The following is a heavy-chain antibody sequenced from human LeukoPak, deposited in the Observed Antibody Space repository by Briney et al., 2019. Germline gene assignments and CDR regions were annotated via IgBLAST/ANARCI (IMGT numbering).Heavy chain of an antibody. CDR3: AGGRGSYYHRHYYYYGMDV. D-gene: IGHD3-10*01. CDR2: RNPNSGNT. V-gene: IGHV1-8*01. J-gene: IGHJ6*02. Sequence: ALVWLTCMASGYTFTNYDIKWVRQATGQGFEGMGRRNPNSGNTGYPQKYQGRVTMTRKSAVSAAYMELSSLRSEDAAVYYCAGGRGSYYHRHYYYYGMDVRGQGTTVTVSS. CDR1: GYTFTNYD.